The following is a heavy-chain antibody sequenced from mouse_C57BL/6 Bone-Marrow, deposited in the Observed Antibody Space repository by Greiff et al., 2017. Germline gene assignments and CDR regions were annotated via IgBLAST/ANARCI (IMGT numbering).Heavy chain of an antibody. CDR1: GYTFTSYW. D-gene: IGHD3-3*01. Sequence: VQLQQPGAELVMPGASVKLSCKASGYTFTSYWMHWVKQRPGQGLEWIGEIDPSVSYTNYNQKFKGKSTLTVDKSSSTAYMQLSSLTSEDSAVYYCARSRDVGFAYWGQGTLVTVSA. V-gene: IGHV1-69*01. CDR2: IDPSVSYT. CDR3: ARSRDVGFAY. J-gene: IGHJ3*01.